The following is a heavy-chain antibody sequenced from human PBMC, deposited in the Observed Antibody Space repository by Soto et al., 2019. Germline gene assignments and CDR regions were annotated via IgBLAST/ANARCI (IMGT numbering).Heavy chain of an antibody. CDR3: ARHGSY. V-gene: IGHV4-39*01. Sequence: ETLSLTCTVSGVSITTTSYYWGWIRQPPGKGLEWIGSVYFSGTTYYNPSLKSRVTISVDTSKNHFSLRLSSVTAADTAIYYCARHGSYWGQGTLVTV. CDR1: GVSITTTSYY. J-gene: IGHJ4*02. CDR2: VYFSGTT.